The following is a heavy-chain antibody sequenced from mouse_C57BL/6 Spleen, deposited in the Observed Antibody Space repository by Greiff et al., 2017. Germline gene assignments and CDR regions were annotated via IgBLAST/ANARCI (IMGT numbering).Heavy chain of an antibody. D-gene: IGHD1-3*01. CDR3: ARDGGKNWYNY. Sequence: EVKLMESGPGLVKPSQSLSLTCSVTGYSITSGYYWNWIRQFPGNKLEWMGYISYDGSKNYNPSLKNRISITRDTSKNQFFLKLNSVTTEDTATYYCARDGGKNWYNYWGQGTLVTVSA. CDR1: GYSITSGYY. V-gene: IGHV3-6*01. CDR2: ISYDGSK. J-gene: IGHJ3*01.